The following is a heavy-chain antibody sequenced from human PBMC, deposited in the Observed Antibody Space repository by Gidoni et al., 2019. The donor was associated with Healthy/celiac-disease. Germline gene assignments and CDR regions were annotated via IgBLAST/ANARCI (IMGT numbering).Heavy chain of an antibody. V-gene: IGHV3-23*04. CDR2: ISGSGDST. J-gene: IGHJ6*02. D-gene: IGHD6-19*01. CDR3: AKGAVAGAYYYYGMDV. CDR1: GFTFSSYA. Sequence: EVQLVESGGLVQPGGSLRLSCAASGFTFSSYAMSWVRQAPGKGLEWVTAISGSGDSTYYADTVKGRFTISRDNSKNTLYLQMNSLRAEDTAVYYGAKGAVAGAYYYYGMDVWGQGTTVTVSS.